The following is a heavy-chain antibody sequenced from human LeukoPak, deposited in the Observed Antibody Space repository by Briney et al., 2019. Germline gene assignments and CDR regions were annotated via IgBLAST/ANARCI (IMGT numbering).Heavy chain of an antibody. CDR2: IWYDGSNK. V-gene: IGHV3-33*01. Sequence: AGGSLRLSCAASGFTFSSYGMHWVRQAPGKGLEWVAVIWYDGSNKYYADSVKGRFTISRDNSKNTLYLQMNSLRAEDTAVYYCARVYSPAAIVYFDYWGQGTLVTVSS. D-gene: IGHD2-2*01. J-gene: IGHJ4*02. CDR3: ARVYSPAAIVYFDY. CDR1: GFTFSSYG.